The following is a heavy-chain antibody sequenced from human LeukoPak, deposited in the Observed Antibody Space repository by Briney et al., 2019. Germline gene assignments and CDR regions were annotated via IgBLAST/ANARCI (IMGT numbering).Heavy chain of an antibody. CDR2: IYYTRSN. Sequence: KPSETLSLTCTVSGDSISSYYWSWIRQPPGKGLEWIGYIYYTRSNNYNPSLKSRVTISVDTSKNQFSLKLSSVTAADTAVYYCARVRYYDILTGYYGDGYCDYWGQGTLVTVSS. CDR3: ARVRYYDILTGYYGDGYCDY. V-gene: IGHV4-59*01. D-gene: IGHD3-9*01. CDR1: GDSISSYY. J-gene: IGHJ4*02.